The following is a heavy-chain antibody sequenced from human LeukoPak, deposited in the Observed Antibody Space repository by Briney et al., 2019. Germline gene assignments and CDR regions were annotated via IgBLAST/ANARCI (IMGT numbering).Heavy chain of an antibody. J-gene: IGHJ4*02. Sequence: GRTLRLSCAASGFTFSSYAMSWVRQAPAKGREWVSAISGSGGSTYYADSVKGRFTISRDNSKNTLYLQMNSLRAEDTAVYYCATSGSGLPLAYWGQGPLVTVSS. CDR2: ISGSGGST. CDR1: GFTFSSYA. CDR3: ATSGSGLPLAY. V-gene: IGHV3-23*01. D-gene: IGHD5-12*01.